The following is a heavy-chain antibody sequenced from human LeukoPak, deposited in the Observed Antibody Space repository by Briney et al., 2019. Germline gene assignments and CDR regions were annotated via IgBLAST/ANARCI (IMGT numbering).Heavy chain of an antibody. CDR3: ARDLDIVAAITGRFDP. J-gene: IGHJ5*02. V-gene: IGHV1-2*02. CDR2: INPNSGGT. Sequence: ASVKVSCKASGYIFSVYYIHWVRRAPGQGLEWMGWINPNSGGTNYAQNFEGRVAMTRDTSISTAYMELNRLRSDDTAVYYCARDLDIVAAITGRFDPWGQGTLVTVSS. CDR1: GYIFSVYY. D-gene: IGHD5-12*01.